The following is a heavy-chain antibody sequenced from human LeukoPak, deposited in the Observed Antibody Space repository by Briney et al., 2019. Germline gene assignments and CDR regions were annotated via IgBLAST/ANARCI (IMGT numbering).Heavy chain of an antibody. CDR3: ARMSYNWNERNYYYYYMDV. V-gene: IGHV1-8*01. J-gene: IGHJ6*03. Sequence: ASVKVSCKASGYTFTSYDINWVRQATGQGLEWMGWMNPNSGNTGYAQKFQGRVTVTRNTSISTAYMELSSLRSEDTAVYYCARMSYNWNERNYYYYYMDVWGKGTTVTISS. D-gene: IGHD1-20*01. CDR1: GYTFTSYD. CDR2: MNPNSGNT.